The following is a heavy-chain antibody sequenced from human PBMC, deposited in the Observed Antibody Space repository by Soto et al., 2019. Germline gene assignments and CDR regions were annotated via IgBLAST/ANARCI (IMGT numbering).Heavy chain of an antibody. V-gene: IGHV4-30-4*01. CDR3: ARVPLYCSGGTCAPEGLDY. D-gene: IGHD2-15*01. CDR2: MHHSGST. Sequence: SETLSLTCTVSGGSISSGEYYWSWVRRPPGKGLEWIGYMHHSGSTYSNPSLKSRVIISVDTSMNQFSLKLSSVTAADTAVYYCARVPLYCSGGTCAPEGLDYWGQGILVTVSS. J-gene: IGHJ4*02. CDR1: GGSISSGEYY.